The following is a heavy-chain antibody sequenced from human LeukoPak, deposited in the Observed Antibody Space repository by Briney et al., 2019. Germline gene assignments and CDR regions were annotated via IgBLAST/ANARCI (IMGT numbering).Heavy chain of an antibody. Sequence: GGSLRLSCAASGFTFSSYGMHWVRQAPGKGLEWVAVISFDASNKYYADSVKGRFTISRDNSKNTLYLQMNSLRAEDTAVYYCAKGVDPFGSGSYVEGFDYWGQGTLVTVSS. CDR2: ISFDASNK. J-gene: IGHJ4*02. CDR1: GFTFSSYG. V-gene: IGHV3-30*18. D-gene: IGHD3-10*01. CDR3: AKGVDPFGSGSYVEGFDY.